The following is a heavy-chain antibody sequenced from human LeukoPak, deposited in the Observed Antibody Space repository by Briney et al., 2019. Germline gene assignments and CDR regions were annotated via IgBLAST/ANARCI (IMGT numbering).Heavy chain of an antibody. CDR2: INHSGST. CDR1: GGSFSGYY. CDR3: ARGVLRFLNSNWFDP. V-gene: IGHV4-34*01. Sequence: SETLSLTCAVYGGSFSGYYWSWIRQPPGKGLKWIGEINHSGSTNYNPSLKSRVTISVGTSKNQFSLKLSSVTAADTAVYYCARGVLRFLNSNWFDPWGQGTLVTVSS. J-gene: IGHJ5*02. D-gene: IGHD3-3*01.